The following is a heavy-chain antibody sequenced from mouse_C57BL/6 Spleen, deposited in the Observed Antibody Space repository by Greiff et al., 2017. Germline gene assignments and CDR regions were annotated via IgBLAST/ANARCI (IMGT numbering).Heavy chain of an antibody. CDR2: IYPGDGDT. CDR3: ARSTTVVGTDY. CDR1: GYAFSSYW. Sequence: QVQLQQSGAELVKPGASVKISCKASGYAFSSYWMHWVKQRPGKGLEWIGQIYPGDGDTNYNRKFKGKATLTADKSSSTAYMQLSSLTSEDSAVXFCARSTTVVGTDYWGQGTTLTVSS. V-gene: IGHV1-80*01. D-gene: IGHD1-1*01. J-gene: IGHJ2*01.